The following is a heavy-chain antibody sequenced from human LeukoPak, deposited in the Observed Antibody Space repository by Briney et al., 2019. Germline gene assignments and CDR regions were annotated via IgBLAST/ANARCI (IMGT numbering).Heavy chain of an antibody. D-gene: IGHD3-22*01. CDR1: GYTFTNYG. J-gene: IGHJ5*02. CDR3: ARGAHVRMYDSNHNCFDP. V-gene: IGHV1-18*01. CDR2: RSAYNGNT. Sequence: GASVKVSCKASGYTFTNYGITWVRQAPGQGLEWMGWRSAYNGNTKYAQTLQGRVTMTTDTSTSTAYMELRSLRSDDTAVYYCARGAHVRMYDSNHNCFDPWGQGTLVTVSS.